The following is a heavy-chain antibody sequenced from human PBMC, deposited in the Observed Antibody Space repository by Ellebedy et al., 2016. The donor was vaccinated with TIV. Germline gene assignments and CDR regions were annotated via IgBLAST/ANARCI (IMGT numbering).Heavy chain of an antibody. D-gene: IGHD1-1*01. CDR2: INMNTGNP. CDR3: ARDSRYNWNDWDYYHMDV. Sequence: ASVKVSCKASGYTFTAYPINWVRQAPGQGLEWLGWINMNTGNPTYAQGFTGRFDFSLDTSVSTAYLQISGLKAEDTAIYYCARDSRYNWNDWDYYHMDVWGKGTTVTVSS. V-gene: IGHV7-4-1*02. J-gene: IGHJ6*03. CDR1: GYTFTAYP.